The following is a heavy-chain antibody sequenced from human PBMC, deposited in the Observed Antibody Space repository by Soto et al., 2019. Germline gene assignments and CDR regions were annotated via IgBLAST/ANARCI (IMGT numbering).Heavy chain of an antibody. CDR2: IYYSGGT. Sequence: SETLSLTCTVSGVSISNSSYYWGWMRQPPGKGLEWIGSIYYSGGTYYNPSLKSRVTISVDTSKNQFSLKLSSVTAADTAVYYCARAPVDTDMRYYYYGLDVWGQGTTVTVSS. CDR1: GVSISNSSYY. V-gene: IGHV4-39*01. J-gene: IGHJ6*02. CDR3: ARAPVDTDMRYYYYGLDV. D-gene: IGHD5-18*01.